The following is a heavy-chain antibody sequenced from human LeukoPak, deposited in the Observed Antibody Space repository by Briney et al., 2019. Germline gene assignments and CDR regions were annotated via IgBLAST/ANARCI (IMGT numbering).Heavy chain of an antibody. CDR2: ISAYNGNT. CDR3: ARDPLRFGELFGNWFDP. J-gene: IGHJ5*02. Sequence: ASVQVSCQASGYTFTSYGISWVRQAPGQGLEWMGWISAYNGNTNYAQKLQGRVTMTTDTSTSTAYMELRSLRSDDTAVYYCARDPLRFGELFGNWFDPWGQGTLVTVSS. D-gene: IGHD3-10*01. V-gene: IGHV1-18*01. CDR1: GYTFTSYG.